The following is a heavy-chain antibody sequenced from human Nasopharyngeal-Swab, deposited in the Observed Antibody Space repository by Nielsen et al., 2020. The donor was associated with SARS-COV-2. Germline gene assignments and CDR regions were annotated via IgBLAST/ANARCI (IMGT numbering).Heavy chain of an antibody. J-gene: IGHJ4*01. Sequence: GESLKTSCEASGFTFRDSAIHWGRQASGEGLEWVARIRSKGNNYATAYSASVKGRFIIFRDDPTNTAYLQMNSLKTEDTAMYYCTRCGGGCYSGRDYWGQGTLVTVSS. CDR2: IRSKGNNYAT. V-gene: IGHV3-73*01. D-gene: IGHD2-15*01. CDR3: TRCGGGCYSGRDY. CDR1: GFTFRDSA.